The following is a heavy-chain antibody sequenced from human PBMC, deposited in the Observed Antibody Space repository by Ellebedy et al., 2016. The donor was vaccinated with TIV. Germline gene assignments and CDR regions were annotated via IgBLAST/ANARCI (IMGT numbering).Heavy chain of an antibody. V-gene: IGHV4-59*01. CDR2: IYYVGST. J-gene: IGHJ5*02. CDR3: ARDPALPRGRFDT. CDR1: GGSMTSFY. Sequence: MPSETLSLTFTVSGGSMTSFYWSWIRQSPEKGREWIGNIYYVGSTDYSPSLRTRVTISLDTSKNQFSVKLTSVTPAATAIYYCARDPALPRGRFDTWGQGTLVTVSS.